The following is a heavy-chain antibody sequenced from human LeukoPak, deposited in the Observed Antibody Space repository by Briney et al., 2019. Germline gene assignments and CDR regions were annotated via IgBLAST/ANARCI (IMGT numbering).Heavy chain of an antibody. D-gene: IGHD6-19*01. Sequence: ASVKVSCKASRYTFTSYYMHWVRQAPGQGLEWMGIINPSGGSTSYAQKFQGRVTMTRDMSTSTVYMELSSLRSEDTAVYYCARDRSSGVGEDWFDPWGQGTLVTVSS. CDR1: RYTFTSYY. V-gene: IGHV1-46*01. J-gene: IGHJ5*02. CDR3: ARDRSSGVGEDWFDP. CDR2: INPSGGST.